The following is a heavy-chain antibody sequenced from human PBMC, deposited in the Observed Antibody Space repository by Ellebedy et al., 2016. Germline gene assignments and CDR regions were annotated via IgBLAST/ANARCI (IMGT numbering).Heavy chain of an antibody. D-gene: IGHD2-21*02. J-gene: IGHJ3*02. CDR2: IYHSGST. CDR3: ARVCGGDCHDAFDI. V-gene: IGHV4-38-2*02. CDR1: GYSISSGYY. Sequence: SETLSLXCTVSGYSISSGYYWGWIRQPPGKGLEWIGSIYHSGSTYYNPSLRSRVTISVDTSKNQFSLKLSSVTAADTAVYYCARVCGGDCHDAFDIWGQGTMVTVSS.